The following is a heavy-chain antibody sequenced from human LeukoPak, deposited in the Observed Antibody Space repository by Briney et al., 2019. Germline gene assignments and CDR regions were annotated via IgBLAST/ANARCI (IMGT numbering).Heavy chain of an antibody. V-gene: IGHV1-24*01. CDR2: LDSEDGET. CDR1: GYTLTELS. D-gene: IGHD3-10*01. Sequence: ASVKVSCKVSGYTLTELSIHWVRQAPGKGLEWMGGLDSEDGETIYAQKFQGRVTMTEDTSTDTAYMELSSLRSEDTAVYYCATGGPITMVRGVIIGFDYWGQGTLVTVSS. J-gene: IGHJ4*02. CDR3: ATGGPITMVRGVIIGFDY.